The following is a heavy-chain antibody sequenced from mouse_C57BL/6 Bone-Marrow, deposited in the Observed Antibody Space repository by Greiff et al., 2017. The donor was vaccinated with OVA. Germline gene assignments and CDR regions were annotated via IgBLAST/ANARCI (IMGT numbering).Heavy chain of an antibody. CDR2: ISYDGSN. V-gene: IGHV3-6*01. CDR1: GYSITSGYY. J-gene: IGHJ1*03. CDR3: ADYYGSSHWYFDV. Sequence: EVKLVESGPGLVKPSQSLSLTCSVTGYSITSGYYWNWIRQFPGNKLEWMGYISYDGSNNYNPSLKNRISITRDTSKNQFFLKLNSVTTEDTATYDCADYYGSSHWYFDVWGTGTTVTVSS. D-gene: IGHD1-1*01.